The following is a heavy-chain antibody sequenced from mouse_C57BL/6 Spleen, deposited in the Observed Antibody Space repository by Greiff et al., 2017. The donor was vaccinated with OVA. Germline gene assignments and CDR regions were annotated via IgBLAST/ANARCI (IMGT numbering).Heavy chain of an antibody. Sequence: QVQLQQSGAELARPGASVKMSCKASGYTFTSYTMHWVKQRPGQGLEWIGYINPSSGYTKSNQKFKDKATLTADKSSSTAYMQLSSLTSEDSAVYYRARSGGSSYNYFDYWGQGTTRTVSS. V-gene: IGHV1-4*01. D-gene: IGHD1-1*01. CDR2: INPSSGYT. CDR1: GYTFTSYT. J-gene: IGHJ2*01. CDR3: ARSGGSSYNYFDY.